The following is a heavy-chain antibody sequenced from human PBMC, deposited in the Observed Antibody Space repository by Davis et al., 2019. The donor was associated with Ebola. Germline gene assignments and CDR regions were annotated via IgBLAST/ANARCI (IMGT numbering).Heavy chain of an antibody. CDR3: ARDLYGNFDY. CDR2: ISAYNGNT. D-gene: IGHD4-17*01. V-gene: IGHV1-18*04. Sequence: AASVKVSCKASGYTFTNYYMHWVRQAPGQGLEWMGWISAYNGNTNYAQILQGRVTMTTDTSTGTAYMELRSLRSDDTAVYFCARDLYGNFDYWGQGTLVTVSS. J-gene: IGHJ4*02. CDR1: GYTFTNYY.